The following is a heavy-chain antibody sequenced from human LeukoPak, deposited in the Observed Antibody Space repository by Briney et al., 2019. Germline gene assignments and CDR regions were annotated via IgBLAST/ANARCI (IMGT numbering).Heavy chain of an antibody. J-gene: IGHJ4*02. CDR2: ISSSSSYI. Sequence: GGSLGLSCAASGFTFSSYSMNWVRQAPGKGLEWVSSISSSSSYIYYADSVKGRFTISRDNAKNSLYLQMNSLRAEDTAVYYCARDLALTTVVSLFDYWGQGTLVTVSS. D-gene: IGHD4-23*01. CDR3: ARDLALTTVVSLFDY. V-gene: IGHV3-21*01. CDR1: GFTFSSYS.